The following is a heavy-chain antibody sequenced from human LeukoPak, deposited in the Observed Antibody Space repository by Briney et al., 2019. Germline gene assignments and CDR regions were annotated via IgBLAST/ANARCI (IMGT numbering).Heavy chain of an antibody. CDR3: ARDFTEYYDFWSGYFDY. Sequence: PGGSLRLSCAASGFTFSSHAMHWVRQAPGKGLEWVAVISYDGSNKYYADSVKGRFTISRDNSKNTLYLQMNSLRAEDTAVYYCARDFTEYYDFWSGYFDYWGQGTLVTVSS. CDR1: GFTFSSHA. J-gene: IGHJ4*02. V-gene: IGHV3-30-3*01. CDR2: ISYDGSNK. D-gene: IGHD3-3*01.